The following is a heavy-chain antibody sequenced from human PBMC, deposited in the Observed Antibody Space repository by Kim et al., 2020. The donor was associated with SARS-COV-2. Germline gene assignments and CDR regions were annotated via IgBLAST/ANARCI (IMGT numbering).Heavy chain of an antibody. CDR2: ISSSGSYI. CDR1: GFTFSSYS. CDR3: ARDLIPAAMCYGMDV. V-gene: IGHV3-21*01. D-gene: IGHD2-2*01. Sequence: GGSLRLSCAASGFTFSSYSMNWVRQAPGKGLEWVSSISSSGSYIYYADSVKGRFTISRDNAKNSLYLQMNSLRAEDTAVYYCARDLIPAAMCYGMDVWGQGTTVTVSS. J-gene: IGHJ6*02.